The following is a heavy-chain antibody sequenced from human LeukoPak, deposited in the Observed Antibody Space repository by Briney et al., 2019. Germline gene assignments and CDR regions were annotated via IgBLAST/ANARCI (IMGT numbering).Heavy chain of an antibody. Sequence: GGSLRLSCAASGFTLNSYLMSWVRQAPERGLEWVANIKKDGSEESYLDSVKGRFTVSRDNAKNSLFLQMNSLRGEDTAVYYCARSNPNRNALDLWGQGTMVTISS. CDR3: ARSNPNRNALDL. D-gene: IGHD1-14*01. J-gene: IGHJ3*01. CDR1: GFTLNSYL. CDR2: IKKDGSEE. V-gene: IGHV3-7*01.